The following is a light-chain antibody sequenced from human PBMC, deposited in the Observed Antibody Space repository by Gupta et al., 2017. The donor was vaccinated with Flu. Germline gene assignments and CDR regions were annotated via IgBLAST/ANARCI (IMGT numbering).Light chain of an antibody. Sequence: SPGSLALSPGERATLACRASQSVASNLVWYQQKAGQAPRLLIYGAASRATGIPDRLSGSGSGTDCSLTISRLEPEDIAVYYCQHEGTSPTFGQGAKLEIK. CDR1: QSVASN. CDR2: GAA. J-gene: IGKJ2*01. V-gene: IGKV3-20*01. CDR3: QHEGTSPT.